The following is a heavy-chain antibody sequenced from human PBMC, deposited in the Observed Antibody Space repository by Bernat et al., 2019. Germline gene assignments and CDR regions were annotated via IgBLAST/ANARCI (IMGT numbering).Heavy chain of an antibody. Sequence: QVQLVESGGGVVQPGRSLRLSCAASGFTFSSYGMHWVRQAPGKGLEWVAVIWYDGSNKYYADSVKGRFTISRDNSKSTLYLQMNSLRAEDTAVYYCARDAGYTYYYGMDVWGQGTTVTVSS. D-gene: IGHD1-1*01. CDR1: GFTFSSYG. V-gene: IGHV3-33*01. J-gene: IGHJ6*02. CDR3: ARDAGYTYYYGMDV. CDR2: IWYDGSNK.